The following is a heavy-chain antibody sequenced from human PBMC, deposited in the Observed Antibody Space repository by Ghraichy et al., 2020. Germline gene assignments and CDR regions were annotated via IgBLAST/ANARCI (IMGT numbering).Heavy chain of an antibody. V-gene: IGHV1-69*05. Sequence: KVSCKASGGTFNTYAVSWVRQAPGQGLQWMGGIIPIFGTVNYAQKFQDRVTITTDESTSTAYMELSSLRSEDTAVYYCARFRWGGSGYFDYWGQGTLVTVSS. D-gene: IGHD3-3*01. CDR3: ARFRWGGSGYFDY. J-gene: IGHJ4*02. CDR2: IIPIFGTV. CDR1: GGTFNTYA.